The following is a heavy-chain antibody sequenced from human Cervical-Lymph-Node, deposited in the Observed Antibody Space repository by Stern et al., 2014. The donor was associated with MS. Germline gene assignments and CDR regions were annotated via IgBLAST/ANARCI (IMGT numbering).Heavy chain of an antibody. Sequence: QVQLQESGPGLVKPSGTLSLTCIVSGDSITTPNYWSWVRQPSGKGLEWIGEIAYSGNTHSNPSLRSRATMTLDTPNNPFNLNPPSLTAADTAIYYCARRGGQHLIHFDSWGQGILVTVSS. D-gene: IGHD6-13*01. CDR1: GDSITTPNY. V-gene: IGHV4-4*02. J-gene: IGHJ4*02. CDR2: IAYSGNT. CDR3: ARRGGQHLIHFDS.